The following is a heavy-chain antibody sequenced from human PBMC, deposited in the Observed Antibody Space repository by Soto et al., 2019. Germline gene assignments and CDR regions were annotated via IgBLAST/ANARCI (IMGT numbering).Heavy chain of an antibody. CDR2: ISYDGSNK. D-gene: IGHD6-19*01. CDR3: AKDLGAYAVAGTSQTDY. J-gene: IGHJ4*02. V-gene: IGHV3-30*18. Sequence: VQLVESGGGVVQPGRSLRLSCAASGFTFSSYGMHWVRQAPGKGLEWVAVISYDGSNKYYADSVKGRFTISRDNSKNTLYLQMNSLRAEDTAVYYCAKDLGAYAVAGTSQTDYWGQGTLVTVSS. CDR1: GFTFSSYG.